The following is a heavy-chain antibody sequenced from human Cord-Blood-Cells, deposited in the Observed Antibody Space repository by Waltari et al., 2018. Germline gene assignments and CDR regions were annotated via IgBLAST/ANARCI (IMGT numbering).Heavy chain of an antibody. CDR1: GFTFSSYG. Sequence: QVQLVESGGGVVQPGRSLRLSCAASGFTFSSYGMPGVRPAPGKGLEWVAVIWYDGSNKYYADSVKGRFTISRDNSKNTLYLQMNSLRAEDTAVYYCARGYSGYDPYYFDYWGQGTLVTVSS. D-gene: IGHD5-12*01. CDR2: IWYDGSNK. J-gene: IGHJ4*02. CDR3: ARGYSGYDPYYFDY. V-gene: IGHV3-33*01.